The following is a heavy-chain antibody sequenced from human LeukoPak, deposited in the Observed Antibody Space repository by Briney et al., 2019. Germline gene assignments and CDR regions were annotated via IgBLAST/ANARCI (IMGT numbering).Heavy chain of an antibody. CDR2: IKQDGSEK. CDR1: GFTFSSYW. J-gene: IGHJ4*02. Sequence: GGSLRLSCAASGFTFSSYWMSWVRQAPGKGLEWVANIKQDGSEKYYVDSVKGRFTISRDNAKNSLYLQMNSLRAEDTAVYYCAKDPRGSGSYSDYWGQGTLVTVSS. V-gene: IGHV3-7*01. CDR3: AKDPRGSGSYSDY. D-gene: IGHD1-26*01.